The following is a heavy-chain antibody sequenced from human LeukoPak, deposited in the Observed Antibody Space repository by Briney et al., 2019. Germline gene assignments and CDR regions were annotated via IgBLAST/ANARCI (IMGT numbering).Heavy chain of an antibody. J-gene: IGHJ6*02. CDR3: ARGNTMTTLTEELPYYYYGMDV. CDR1: GGSISSGDYY. V-gene: IGHV4-30-4*01. Sequence: PSQTLSLTCTVSGGSISSGDYYWSWIRQPPGKGLEWIGYIYYSGSTYYNPSLKSRVTISVDTSKNQFSLKLSSVTAADTAVYYCARGNTMTTLTEELPYYYYGMDVWGQGTTVTVSS. CDR2: IYYSGST. D-gene: IGHD4-11*01.